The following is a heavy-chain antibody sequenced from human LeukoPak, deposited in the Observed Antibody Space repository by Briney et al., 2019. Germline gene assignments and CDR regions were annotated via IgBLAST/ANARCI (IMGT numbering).Heavy chain of an antibody. D-gene: IGHD3-16*01. CDR3: ARGGGLDV. Sequence: PGGSLRLSCAASGFTFSSFNMNWVRQAPGKSLGWVSYISGGSSIIYYANSVKGRFTISRDNAKNSLYLQMSNLGAEDTAVYFCARGGGLDVWGQGATVTVSS. V-gene: IGHV3-48*04. CDR2: ISGGSSII. J-gene: IGHJ6*02. CDR1: GFTFSSFN.